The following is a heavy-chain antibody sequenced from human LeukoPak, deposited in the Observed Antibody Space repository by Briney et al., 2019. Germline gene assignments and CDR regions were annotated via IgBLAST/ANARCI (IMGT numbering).Heavy chain of an antibody. CDR3: ARDGPYSSSWYPRWFDP. J-gene: IGHJ5*02. CDR1: GYTFTSYY. D-gene: IGHD6-13*01. V-gene: IGHV1-46*01. CDR2: INPSGGST. Sequence: GASVKVSCKASGYTFTSYYMHWVRQAPGQGLEWMGIINPSGGSTSYAQKFQGRVTMTRDTSTSTVYMELSSLRSEDTAVYYCARDGPYSSSWYPRWFDPWGQGTLVTVSS.